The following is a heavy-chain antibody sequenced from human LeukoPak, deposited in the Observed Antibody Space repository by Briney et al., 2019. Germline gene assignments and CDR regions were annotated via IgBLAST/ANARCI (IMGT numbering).Heavy chain of an antibody. CDR1: GFTFSSYW. J-gene: IGHJ4*02. V-gene: IGHV3-30-3*01. CDR3: ARGPFLLGFDY. D-gene: IGHD3-10*01. Sequence: GGSLRLSCAASGFTFSSYWMSWVRQAPGKGLEWVAVISYDGSNKYYADSVKGRFTISRDNSKNTLYLQMNSLRAEDTAVYYCARGPFLLGFDYWGQGTLVTVSS. CDR2: ISYDGSNK.